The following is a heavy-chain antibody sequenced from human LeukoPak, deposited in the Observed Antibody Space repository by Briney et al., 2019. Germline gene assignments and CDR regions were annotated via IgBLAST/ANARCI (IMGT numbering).Heavy chain of an antibody. CDR2: ISAYNGNT. V-gene: IGHV1-18*01. CDR3: ARVPSLKTYDSSGYRDY. D-gene: IGHD3-22*01. J-gene: IGHJ4*02. CDR1: GYTFTSYG. Sequence: GASVKVSCKASGYTFTSYGISWVRQAPGQGLEWMGWISAYNGNTYYARKLQGRVTMTTDTSTSTAYMELRSLRSDDTAVYYCARVPSLKTYDSSGYRDYWGQGTLVTVSS.